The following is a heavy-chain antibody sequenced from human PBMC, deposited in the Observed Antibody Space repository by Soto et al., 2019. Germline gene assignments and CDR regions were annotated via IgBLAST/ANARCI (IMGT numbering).Heavy chain of an antibody. CDR1: GYSFTSYW. CDR3: ARVAVASYFDX. CDR2: IDPSDSYT. V-gene: IGHV5-10-1*01. D-gene: IGHD6-19*01. J-gene: IGHJ4*02. Sequence: VESLKSSCKGSGYSFTSYWTSWVRQMPGKGLELMVRIDPSDSYTNYSPSFQGHVTISADKSIITAYLQWSSLKASDTAMYYCARVAVASYFDXWGQGTLVTVSX.